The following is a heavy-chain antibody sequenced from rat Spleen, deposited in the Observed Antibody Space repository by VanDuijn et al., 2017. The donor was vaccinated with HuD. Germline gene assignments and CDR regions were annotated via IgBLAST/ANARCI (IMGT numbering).Heavy chain of an antibody. Sequence: EVQLVESGGGLVRPGRSLKPSCAASGFIFSDYNMAWVRQAPKKGLEWVASISPGGGNTYYRDSVKGRFTISRDNAKSTLYLQMDSLRSEDTATYYCARAGYLRDWYFDFWGQGVMVTVSS. CDR1: GFIFSDYN. CDR2: ISPGGGNT. V-gene: IGHV5S23*01. D-gene: IGHD2-2*01. J-gene: IGHJ2*01. CDR3: ARAGYLRDWYFDF.